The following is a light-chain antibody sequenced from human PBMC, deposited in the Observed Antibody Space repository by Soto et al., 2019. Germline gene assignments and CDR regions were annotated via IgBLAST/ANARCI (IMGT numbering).Light chain of an antibody. CDR1: GRDIGAYDY. Sequence: ALTQPASVSGSPGQSITISCTGSGRDIGAYDYVSWYQQHPGKAPKLIIYGVKNRPSGVSNRFSASKSAFTASLTISGLQTEDEADYYCSSYTTSYFYVFGPGTKLTVL. J-gene: IGLJ1*01. V-gene: IGLV2-14*01. CDR2: GVK. CDR3: SSYTTSYFYV.